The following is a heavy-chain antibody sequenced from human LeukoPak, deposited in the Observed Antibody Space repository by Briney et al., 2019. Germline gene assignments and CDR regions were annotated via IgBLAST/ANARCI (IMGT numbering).Heavy chain of an antibody. J-gene: IGHJ4*02. CDR3: ARSGDTAMVTGHFDH. CDR2: ISSSSSYI. D-gene: IGHD5-18*01. Sequence: GGSLRLSCAASGFTFSSYSMNWVRQAPGKGLEWVSSISSSSSYIYYADSVKGRFTISRDNAKNSLYLQMNSLRAEDTAVYYCARSGDTAMVTGHFDHWGQGTLVTVSS. V-gene: IGHV3-21*01. CDR1: GFTFSSYS.